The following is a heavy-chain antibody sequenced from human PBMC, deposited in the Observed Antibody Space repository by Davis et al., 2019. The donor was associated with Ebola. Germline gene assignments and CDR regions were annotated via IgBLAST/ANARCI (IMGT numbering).Heavy chain of an antibody. Sequence: MPGGSLRLSCAVYGGSFRGYYWSWIRQPPGEGLECIGEINHIGRTNYNPSLKSRVTISVDTSKNQFSLKLTSVTAADTAVYFCARHLSYGGNPGKYYFDFWGQGTLVTVSS. D-gene: IGHD4-23*01. CDR2: INHIGRT. CDR3: ARHLSYGGNPGKYYFDF. CDR1: GGSFRGYY. J-gene: IGHJ4*02. V-gene: IGHV4-34*01.